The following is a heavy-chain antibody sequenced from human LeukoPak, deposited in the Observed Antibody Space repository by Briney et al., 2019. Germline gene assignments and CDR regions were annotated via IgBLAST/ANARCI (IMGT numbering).Heavy chain of an antibody. CDR1: GDSISSSNCH. Sequence: SETLSLTCTVSGDSISSSNCHWGWIRQPPGKGLEWIGNIYYGGSTYYNPSLKSRVTISVDTSKSQFSLKLSSVTAADTAVYYCTRYSTVSGWFDPWGQRTLVTVDS. D-gene: IGHD6-13*01. CDR2: IYYGGST. J-gene: IGHJ5*02. CDR3: TRYSTVSGWFDP. V-gene: IGHV4-39*01.